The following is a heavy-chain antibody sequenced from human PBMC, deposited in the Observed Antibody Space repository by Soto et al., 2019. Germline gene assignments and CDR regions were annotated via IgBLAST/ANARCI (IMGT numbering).Heavy chain of an antibody. Sequence: PSETLSLTCAVYGGSFSGYYWSWIRQPPGKGLEWIGEINHSGSTNYNPSLKSRVTISVDTSKNQFSLKLSSVTAADTAVYYCARRYAYAFDIWCQGTRVTVSS. CDR1: GGSFSGYY. D-gene: IGHD5-12*01. J-gene: IGHJ3*02. V-gene: IGHV4-34*01. CDR3: ARRYAYAFDI. CDR2: INHSGST.